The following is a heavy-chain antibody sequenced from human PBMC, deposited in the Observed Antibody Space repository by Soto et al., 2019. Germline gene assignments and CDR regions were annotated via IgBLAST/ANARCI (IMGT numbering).Heavy chain of an antibody. Sequence: GGSLRLSCAASGFTFNDYYMSWIRQAPGKGLEWVSYISGGGTTIYYADSVKGRFTISRDNAKKSLYLQMTSLRAEDTAVSYCAGQEDPVPRSAFDIWGQGTMVTVSS. CDR2: ISGGGTTI. J-gene: IGHJ3*02. CDR1: GFTFNDYY. CDR3: AGQEDPVPRSAFDI. V-gene: IGHV3-11*01. D-gene: IGHD2-15*01.